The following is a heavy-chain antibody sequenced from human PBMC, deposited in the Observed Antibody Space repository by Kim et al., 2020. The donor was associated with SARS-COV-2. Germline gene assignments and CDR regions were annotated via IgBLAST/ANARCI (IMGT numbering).Heavy chain of an antibody. J-gene: IGHJ4*02. Sequence: ASVKVSCKASGYTFTGYYMHWVRQAPGQGLEWMGRINPNSGGTNYAQKFQGRVTMTRDTSISTAYMELSRLRSDDTAVYYCARSPLPHYYDSSGSRLDFDYWGQGTLVPVSS. CDR3: ARSPLPHYYDSSGSRLDFDY. V-gene: IGHV1-2*06. CDR1: GYTFTGYY. CDR2: INPNSGGT. D-gene: IGHD3-22*01.